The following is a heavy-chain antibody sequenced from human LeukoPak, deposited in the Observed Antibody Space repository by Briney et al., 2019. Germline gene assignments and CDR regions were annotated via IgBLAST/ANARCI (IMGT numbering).Heavy chain of an antibody. CDR2: IIPIFGTA. V-gene: IGHV1-69*01. Sequence: SVKVSCKASGGTFSSYAISWVRRAPGQGLEWMGGIIPIFGTANYAQKFQGRVTITADESTSTAYMELSSLRSEDTAVYYCARDPYDSSGYYFYYYGMDVWGQGTTVTVSS. D-gene: IGHD3-22*01. CDR1: GGTFSSYA. CDR3: ARDPYDSSGYYFYYYGMDV. J-gene: IGHJ6*02.